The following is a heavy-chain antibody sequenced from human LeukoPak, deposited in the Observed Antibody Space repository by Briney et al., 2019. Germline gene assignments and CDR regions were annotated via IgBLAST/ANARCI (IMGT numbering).Heavy chain of an antibody. V-gene: IGHV3-23*01. CDR1: GFTFSSYA. J-gene: IGHJ5*02. CDR3: ARETVGYCSSTSCRPA. D-gene: IGHD2-2*01. Sequence: GGSLRLSCAASGFTFSSYAMSWVRQAPGKGLEWVSAISGSGGSTYYADSVKGRFTISRDNSKNTLYLQMNSLRAEDTAVYYCARETVGYCSSTSCRPAWGQGTLVTVSS. CDR2: ISGSGGST.